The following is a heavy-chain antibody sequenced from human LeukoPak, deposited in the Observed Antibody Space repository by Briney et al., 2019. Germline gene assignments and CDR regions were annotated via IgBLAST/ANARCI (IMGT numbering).Heavy chain of an antibody. V-gene: IGHV3-30*03. Sequence: GRSLRLSCAASGFTFSSYGMHWVRQAPGKGLEWVAVISYDGGNKYYADSVKGRFTISRDNSKNTLYLQMNSLRAEDTAVYYCARMTINGNYPPDYWGQGTLVTVSS. CDR1: GFTFSSYG. CDR2: ISYDGGNK. J-gene: IGHJ4*02. D-gene: IGHD5-24*01. CDR3: ARMTINGNYPPDY.